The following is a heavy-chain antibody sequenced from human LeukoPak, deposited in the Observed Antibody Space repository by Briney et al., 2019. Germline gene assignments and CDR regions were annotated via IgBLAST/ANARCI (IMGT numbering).Heavy chain of an antibody. D-gene: IGHD1-26*01. Sequence: ASVKVSCKASGYTFTSYYMHWVRQAPGQRLEWMGIINPSGGSTSYAQKFQGRVTMTRDTSTSTVYMELSSLRSEDTAVYYCARGFSPKGAPDAFDIRGQGTMVTVSS. CDR1: GYTFTSYY. J-gene: IGHJ3*02. CDR3: ARGFSPKGAPDAFDI. CDR2: INPSGGST. V-gene: IGHV1-46*01.